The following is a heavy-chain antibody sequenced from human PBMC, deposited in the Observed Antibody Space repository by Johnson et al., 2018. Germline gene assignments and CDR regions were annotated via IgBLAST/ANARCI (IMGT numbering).Heavy chain of an antibody. D-gene: IGHD3-22*01. CDR1: GFTFSSYG. CDR3: AKLLITMIVVAPFQH. J-gene: IGHJ1*01. V-gene: IGHV3-30*18. CDR2: ISYDGSNK. Sequence: QVQLVQSGGGVVQPGRSLRLSCAASGFTFSSYGMHWVRQAPGTGLEWVAVISYDGSNKYYADSVKGRFIISRDNSKNTLYLQMNSLRAEDTAVYYCAKLLITMIVVAPFQHWGQGTLVTVSS.